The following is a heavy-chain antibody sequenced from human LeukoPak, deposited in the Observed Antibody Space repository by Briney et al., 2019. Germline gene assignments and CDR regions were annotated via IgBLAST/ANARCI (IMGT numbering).Heavy chain of an antibody. J-gene: IGHJ6*03. V-gene: IGHV1-46*01. CDR1: GYTFTSYY. Sequence: ASVKVSCKASGYTFTSYYMHWVRQTPGQGLEWMGIINPSGGSTSYAQKFQGRVTMTRDMSTSTVYMELSSLRSEDTAVYYCARDRWAGQTYYYYMDVWGKGTTVTVSS. CDR2: INPSGGST. D-gene: IGHD1-26*01. CDR3: ARDRWAGQTYYYYMDV.